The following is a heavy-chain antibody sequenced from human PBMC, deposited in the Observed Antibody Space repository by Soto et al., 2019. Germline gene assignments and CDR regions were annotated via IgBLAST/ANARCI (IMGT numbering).Heavy chain of an antibody. J-gene: IGHJ4*02. Sequence: GASVKVSCKASGYTFTSYDINWVRQATGQGLEWMGWMNPNSGNTGYAQKFQGRVTITADKSTSTAYMELSSLRSEDTAVYYCASRLWFGELPTDDYWGQGTLVTVSS. V-gene: IGHV1-8*01. CDR1: GYTFTSYD. CDR2: MNPNSGNT. CDR3: ASRLWFGELPTDDY. D-gene: IGHD3-10*01.